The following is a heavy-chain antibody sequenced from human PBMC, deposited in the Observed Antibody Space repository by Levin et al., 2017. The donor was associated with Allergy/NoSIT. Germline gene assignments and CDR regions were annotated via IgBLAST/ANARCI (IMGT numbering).Heavy chain of an antibody. J-gene: IGHJ6*02. CDR2: IYYSGST. D-gene: IGHD1-26*01. Sequence: PSETLSLTCTVSGGSVSSGSYYWSWIRQPPGKGLEWIGYIYYSGSTNYNPSLKSRVTISVDTSKNQFSLKLSSVTAAGTAVYYCARGLVGATTRVRYYYYGMDVWGQGTTVTVSS. V-gene: IGHV4-61*01. CDR1: GGSVSSGSYY. CDR3: ARGLVGATTRVRYYYYGMDV.